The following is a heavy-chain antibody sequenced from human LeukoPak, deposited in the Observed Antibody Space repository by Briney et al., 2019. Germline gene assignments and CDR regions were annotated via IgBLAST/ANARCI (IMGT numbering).Heavy chain of an antibody. V-gene: IGHV3-53*01. D-gene: IGHD3-22*01. J-gene: IGHJ6*03. CDR1: GFTVSSNY. CDR3: ARGNYYDSSGYYCDYYYYMDV. CDR2: IYSGGST. Sequence: GGSLRLSCAASGFTVSSNYMSWVRQAPGKGLEWVSVIYSGGSTYYADSVKGRFTISRDNSKNTLCLQMNSLRAEDTAVYYCARGNYYDSSGYYCDYYYYMDVWGKGTTVTVSS.